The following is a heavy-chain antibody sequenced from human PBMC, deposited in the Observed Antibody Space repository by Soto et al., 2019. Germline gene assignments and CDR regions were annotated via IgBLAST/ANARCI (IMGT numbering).Heavy chain of an antibody. CDR1: GYTFTSYG. CDR3: AKSIAVAGTPYYYYYGMDV. D-gene: IGHD6-19*01. Sequence: GASVKVSCKASGYTFTSYGISWVRQAPGQGLEWMGWISAYNGNTNYAQKLQGRVTMTRDTSTSTVYMELSSLRSEDTAVYYCAKSIAVAGTPYYYYYGMDVWGQGTTVTVSS. J-gene: IGHJ6*02. V-gene: IGHV1-18*01. CDR2: ISAYNGNT.